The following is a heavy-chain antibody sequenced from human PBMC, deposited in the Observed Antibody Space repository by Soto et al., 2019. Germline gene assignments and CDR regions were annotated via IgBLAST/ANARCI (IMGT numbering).Heavy chain of an antibody. CDR1: GFTFSSYA. CDR2: ISYDGSNK. CDR3: ARAYEGDYFDY. J-gene: IGHJ4*02. Sequence: PGGSLRLSCAASGFTFSSYAMHWVRQAPGKGLEWVAVISYDGSNKYYADSVKGRCTISRDNSKNTLYLQMNSLRAEDTAVYYCARAYEGDYFDYWGQGTLVTVSS. D-gene: IGHD3-16*01. V-gene: IGHV3-30-3*01.